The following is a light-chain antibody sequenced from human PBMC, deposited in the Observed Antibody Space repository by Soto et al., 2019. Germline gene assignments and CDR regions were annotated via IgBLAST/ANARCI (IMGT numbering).Light chain of an antibody. CDR3: SSYTSSGTLMV. V-gene: IGLV2-14*01. CDR1: SSDVGGYNY. CDR2: DVS. J-gene: IGLJ2*01. Sequence: QSALTQPASVSGSPGQSITISCTGTSSDVGGYNYVSWYQQHPGKAPKLMIYDVSNWPSGVSNRFSGSKSGNTASLTISGLQAADEADYYCSSYTSSGTLMVFGGGTKVTVL.